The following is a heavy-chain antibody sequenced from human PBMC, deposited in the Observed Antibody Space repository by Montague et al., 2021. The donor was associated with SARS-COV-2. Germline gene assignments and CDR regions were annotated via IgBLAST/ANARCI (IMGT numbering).Heavy chain of an antibody. CDR2: IYYSGST. V-gene: IGHV4-39*01. CDR3: ARRLTGLEPPFDP. Sequence: SETLSLTCAGHGHSIRGATDCSAGRTQVPGTGLMSIGTIYYSGSTMYNPSLKSRVTMSVDTSKNQFSLHLNLVTAADTAVYYCARRLTGLEPPFDPWGQGTLVIVSS. CDR1: GHSIRGATDC. D-gene: IGHD1-1*01. J-gene: IGHJ5*02.